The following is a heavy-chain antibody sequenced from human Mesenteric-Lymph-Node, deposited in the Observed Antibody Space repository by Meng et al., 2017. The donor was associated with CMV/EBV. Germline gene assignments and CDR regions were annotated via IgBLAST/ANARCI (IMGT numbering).Heavy chain of an antibody. Sequence: GESLKISCAASGFTFSTYWVSWVRQAPGKGLEWVAVIWYDGSNKYYADSVKGRFTISRDNSKNMVFLQMNSLRAEDTAVYYCVKDQKRYCSGGNCYSLDSWGQGTLVTVSS. CDR2: IWYDGSNK. CDR1: GFTFSTYW. J-gene: IGHJ4*02. V-gene: IGHV3-33*06. D-gene: IGHD2-15*01. CDR3: VKDQKRYCSGGNCYSLDS.